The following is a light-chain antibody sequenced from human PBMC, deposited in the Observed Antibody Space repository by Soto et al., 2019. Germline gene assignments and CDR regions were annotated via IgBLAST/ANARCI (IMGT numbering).Light chain of an antibody. CDR3: QQYGSSPYT. CDR2: GAS. Sequence: EIVLTQSPGTLSLSPGERATLSCRASQGISSLLAWYQQKPGQAPRLLMYGASSRATGIPDRFSGTGSGTDFTLTISRLEPEDFAVYYCQQYGSSPYTFGLGT. V-gene: IGKV3-20*01. CDR1: QGISSL. J-gene: IGKJ2*01.